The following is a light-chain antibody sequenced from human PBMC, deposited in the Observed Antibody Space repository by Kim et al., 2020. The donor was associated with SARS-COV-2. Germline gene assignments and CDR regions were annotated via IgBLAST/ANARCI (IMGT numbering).Light chain of an antibody. CDR2: DVN. CDR3: SSYTTISTWV. Sequence: QSALTQPASVSGSPGQSITISCTGTRTDVVGYNYVSWYQQHPGKAPKIMIYDVNKRPSGVSNRFSGSKSGNTASLTISGLQAEDEADYYCSSYTTISTWVFGGGTKVTVL. J-gene: IGLJ3*02. V-gene: IGLV2-14*03. CDR1: RTDVVGYNY.